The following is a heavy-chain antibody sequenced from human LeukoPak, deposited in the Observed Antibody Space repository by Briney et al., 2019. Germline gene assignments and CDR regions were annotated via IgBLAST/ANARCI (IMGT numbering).Heavy chain of an antibody. D-gene: IGHD3-10*01. J-gene: IGHJ5*02. CDR1: GFTFSSYG. Sequence: GGSLRLSCAASGFTFSSYGMRWVRQAPGKGLEWVAFIRYDGSNKYYADSVKGRFTISRDNSKNTLYLQMNSLRAEDTAVYYCAKYTYYYGSGSYYLNWFDPWGQGTLVTVSS. CDR3: AKYTYYYGSGSYYLNWFDP. V-gene: IGHV3-30*02. CDR2: IRYDGSNK.